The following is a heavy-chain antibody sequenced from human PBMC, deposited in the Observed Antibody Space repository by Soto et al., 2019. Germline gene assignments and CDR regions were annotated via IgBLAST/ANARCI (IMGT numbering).Heavy chain of an antibody. Sequence: EVQLLESGGGLVQPGGSLRLSCAASGFTFSSYAMSWVRQAPGKGLEWVSAISGSGGSTYYADSVKGRFTISRDNSKNTRYLQMNSMRAEDTAVYYCAKKLRYFDWFFDYWGQGTLVTVSS. J-gene: IGHJ4*02. V-gene: IGHV3-23*01. CDR2: ISGSGGST. CDR1: GFTFSSYA. CDR3: AKKLRYFDWFFDY. D-gene: IGHD3-9*01.